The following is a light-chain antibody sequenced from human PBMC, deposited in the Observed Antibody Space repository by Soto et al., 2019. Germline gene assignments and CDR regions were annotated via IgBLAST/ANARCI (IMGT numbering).Light chain of an antibody. J-gene: IGLJ1*01. CDR3: CSYAGDSYV. CDR1: SSDVGNYNL. CDR2: DVS. Sequence: QYALTQPASVSGSPGQSITISCTGTSSDVGNYNLVSWYQQHPGKAPKLMIYDVSKRPSGVSNRFSGSKSGNTASLTISGLQADDEADYSCCSYAGDSYVFGTGTNVTFL. V-gene: IGLV2-23*02.